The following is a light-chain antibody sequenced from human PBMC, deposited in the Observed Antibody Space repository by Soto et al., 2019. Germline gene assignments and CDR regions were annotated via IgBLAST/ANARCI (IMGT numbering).Light chain of an antibody. CDR2: SNN. J-gene: IGLJ2*01. CDR1: SSNIGSNT. V-gene: IGLV1-44*01. CDR3: AAWDDSLNGVV. Sequence: QSVLTQTPSASGTPGHRVTISCSGSSSNIGSNTVNWYQQLPVTAPKLLIYSNNQRPSGVPDRFSGSKSGTSASLAISVLKSEDEADYYCAAWDDSLNGVVFGGGTKVTFL.